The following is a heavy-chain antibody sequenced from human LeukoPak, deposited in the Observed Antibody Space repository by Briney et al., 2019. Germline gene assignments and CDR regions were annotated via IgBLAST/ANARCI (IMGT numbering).Heavy chain of an antibody. Sequence: GSLRLSCAASGFTFSSYAMSWVRQAPGKGLEWVSAISGSGGSTYYADSVKGRFTISRDNAKNSLYLQMNSLRAEDTAVYYCARDLDVVVPAATYWYFDLWGRGTLVTVSS. CDR1: GFTFSSYA. D-gene: IGHD2-2*01. CDR2: ISGSGGST. V-gene: IGHV3-23*01. CDR3: ARDLDVVVPAATYWYFDL. J-gene: IGHJ2*01.